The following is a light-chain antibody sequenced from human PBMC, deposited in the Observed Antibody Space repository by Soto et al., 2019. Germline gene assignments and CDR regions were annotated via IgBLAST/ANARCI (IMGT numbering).Light chain of an antibody. Sequence: QSVLTQPPSVSAAPGQKVTISCSGSSSNIGHNYVSWYQHLPGTAPKLLIYDNNKRPSGIPDRFSGSKSGTSATLGITGLQTGDEADYYCGTWDSSLSAGVFGGGTKVTVL. CDR1: SSNIGHNY. J-gene: IGLJ3*02. CDR3: GTWDSSLSAGV. CDR2: DNN. V-gene: IGLV1-51*01.